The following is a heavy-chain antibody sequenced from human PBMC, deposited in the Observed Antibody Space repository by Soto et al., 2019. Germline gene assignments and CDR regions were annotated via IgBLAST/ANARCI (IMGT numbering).Heavy chain of an antibody. J-gene: IGHJ3*02. CDR3: SRGCSITNLYRAFDI. Sequence: EVQLVESGGGLVQPGRSLRLSCAASGFTFDDYAMQWVRQVPGKGLEWVSGISSNSGHVLYADSAEGRFTISRDNAKNSLYLQMNSLRPEDTALSYCSRGCSITNLYRAFDIRGQGRMVTVSS. CDR1: GFTFDDYA. CDR2: ISSNSGHV. V-gene: IGHV3-9*01. D-gene: IGHD2-2*01.